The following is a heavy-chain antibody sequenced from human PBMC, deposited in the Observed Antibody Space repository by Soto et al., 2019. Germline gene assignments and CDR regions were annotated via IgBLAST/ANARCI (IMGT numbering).Heavy chain of an antibody. V-gene: IGHV3-15*07. CDR1: GFSVSEAW. CDR3: TTDTTYTPGNPSIY. J-gene: IGHJ4*02. D-gene: IGHD6-13*01. Sequence: PGESLKISCVASGFSVSEAWMNWVRQAPGEGLEWVGRIKTKNNGNKTDYAAPVTGRFIISRDDSKNTLFLQMNSLETADSGVYYCTTDTTYTPGNPSIYWGQGALVTVSS. CDR2: IKTKNNGNKT.